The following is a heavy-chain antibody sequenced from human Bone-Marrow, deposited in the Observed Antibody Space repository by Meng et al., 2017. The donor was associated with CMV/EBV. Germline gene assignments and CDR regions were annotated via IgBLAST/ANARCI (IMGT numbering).Heavy chain of an antibody. CDR2: IWYGGANK. Sequence: GGSLRLSCAASGFSFSSYGMHWVRQAPGKGLEWVAVIWYGGANKNYADSVKGRFTISRDTANNTVHLQMNSLRAEDTAVYYCAKATYYDFWSGYYQYYYYGMDVWGQGTTVTVSS. D-gene: IGHD3-3*01. CDR3: AKATYYDFWSGYYQYYYYGMDV. V-gene: IGHV3-30*02. CDR1: GFSFSSYG. J-gene: IGHJ6*02.